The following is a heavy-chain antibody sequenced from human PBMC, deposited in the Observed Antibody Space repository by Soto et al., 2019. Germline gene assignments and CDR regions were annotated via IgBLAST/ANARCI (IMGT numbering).Heavy chain of an antibody. CDR2: TYYRSKWYN. J-gene: IGHJ6*02. Sequence: PAQTLSLTCAISGDSVSSNSAAWNWIRQSPSRGLEWLGRTYYRSKWYNDYAVSVKSRITISPDTSKNQFSLQLNSVTPEDTAVYYGARDYCSSTSCYRTNYYYYGMDVWAQGTTVPVSS. CDR3: ARDYCSSTSCYRTNYYYYGMDV. CDR1: GDSVSSNSAA. D-gene: IGHD2-2*02. V-gene: IGHV6-1*01.